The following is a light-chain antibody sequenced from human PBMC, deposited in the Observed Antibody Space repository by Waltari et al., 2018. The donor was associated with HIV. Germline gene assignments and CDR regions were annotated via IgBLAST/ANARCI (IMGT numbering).Light chain of an antibody. J-gene: IGLJ3*02. CDR2: DTS. V-gene: IGLV7-46*01. CDR3: LLSYSGARV. CDR1: TGAATSGHY. Sequence: QAVVTQEPSLTVSPGGTVPITCLSSTGAATSGHYPYWFQQQPGPAPRTLIYDTSNKHSWTPARFSGSLLGGKAALTLSGAQPEDEAEYYCLLSYSGARVFGGGTKLTVL.